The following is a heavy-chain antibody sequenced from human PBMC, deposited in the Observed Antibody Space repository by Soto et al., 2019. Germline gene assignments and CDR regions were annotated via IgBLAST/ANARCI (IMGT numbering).Heavy chain of an antibody. Sequence: SVKVSCKASGGTFSSYAISWVRQAPGQGLEWMGGIIPIFGTANYAQKFQGRVTITADKSTSTAYMELSSLRSEDTAVYYCARGRVTDYDFWGGYFKKTKYYYYGMDVWGQGTTVTVSS. J-gene: IGHJ6*02. CDR3: ARGRVTDYDFWGGYFKKTKYYYYGMDV. CDR1: GGTFSSYA. V-gene: IGHV1-69*06. CDR2: IIPIFGTA. D-gene: IGHD3-3*01.